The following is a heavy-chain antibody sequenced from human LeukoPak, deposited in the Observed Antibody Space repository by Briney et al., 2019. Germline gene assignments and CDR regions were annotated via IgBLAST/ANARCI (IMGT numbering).Heavy chain of an antibody. D-gene: IGHD2-2*01. Sequence: GGSLRLSGAASGFTFSNAWMSWVRQAPGKGLEWVGRIKSKTDGGTTDYAAPVKGRFTISRDDSKNTLYLQMNSLKTEDTAVYYCTTDREYCSSTSCYNWFDPWGQGTLVTVSS. J-gene: IGHJ5*02. CDR1: GFTFSNAW. CDR3: TTDREYCSSTSCYNWFDP. CDR2: IKSKTDGGTT. V-gene: IGHV3-15*01.